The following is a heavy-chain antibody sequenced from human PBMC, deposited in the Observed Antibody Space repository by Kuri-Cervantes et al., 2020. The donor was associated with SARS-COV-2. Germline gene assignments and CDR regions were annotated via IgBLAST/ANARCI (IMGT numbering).Heavy chain of an antibody. D-gene: IGHD2/OR15-2a*01. CDR3: ARTFHGEAVTFYYHMDV. V-gene: IGHV5-51*01. Sequence: NVSCKGSGISFTNYWIGWVRQMPGKVLEWMGIIYPGDSDTRYSPSFQGLVTISADKSISTAYLQWSSLKASDTAMYYCARTFHGEAVTFYYHMDVWGKGTMVTVSS. CDR1: GISFTNYW. J-gene: IGHJ6*03. CDR2: IYPGDSDT.